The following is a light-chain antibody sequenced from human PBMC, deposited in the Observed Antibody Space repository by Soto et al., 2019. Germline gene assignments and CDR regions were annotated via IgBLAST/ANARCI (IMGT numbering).Light chain of an antibody. J-gene: IGKJ1*01. Sequence: EILLTQSPGTLSLSPGERATLSCRASLSVASNFVAWHQQKPGQAPRLLIYAASGRSTGLPDRFSGSGSGTDFTLTISRLEPEDFAVYYCQQYGSAPWTFGQGTKVEIK. CDR2: AAS. V-gene: IGKV3-20*01. CDR3: QQYGSAPWT. CDR1: LSVASNF.